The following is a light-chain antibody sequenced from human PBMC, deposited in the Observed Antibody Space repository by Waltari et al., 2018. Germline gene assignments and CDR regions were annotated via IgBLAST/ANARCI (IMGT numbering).Light chain of an antibody. V-gene: IGLV2-8*01. CDR1: SSDVGGSNY. Sequence: QSALTQPHSASGSPGQSVTISCTGTSSDVGGSNYVSWYQQHPGNAPKLMIYEVSKRPSGVPDRFSGSKSGNTASLTVSGLQAEDEADYYCSSYAGSNIWVFGGGTKLTVL. CDR2: EVS. J-gene: IGLJ3*02. CDR3: SSYAGSNIWV.